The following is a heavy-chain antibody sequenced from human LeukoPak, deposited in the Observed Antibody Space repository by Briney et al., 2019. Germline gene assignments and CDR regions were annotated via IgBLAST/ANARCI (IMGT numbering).Heavy chain of an antibody. D-gene: IGHD3-3*01. V-gene: IGHV3-30*04. J-gene: IGHJ4*02. CDR1: GFTFSSYA. CDR3: ARDMGYYDFWSGFDY. Sequence: PGGSLRPSCAASGFTFSSYAIHWVRQAPGKGLEWVTIISYDGSNKYYADSVKGRFTISRDNSKNTVYLQMNSLRAEDTAVYYCARDMGYYDFWSGFDYWGQGTLVTVSS. CDR2: ISYDGSNK.